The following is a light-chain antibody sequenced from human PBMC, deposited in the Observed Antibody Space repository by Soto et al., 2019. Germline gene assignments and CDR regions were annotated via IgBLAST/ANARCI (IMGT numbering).Light chain of an antibody. CDR2: DAS. CDR3: QQYSSYSPWT. V-gene: IGKV1-5*01. Sequence: DIQMTQSPSIMSASVGDRVIITCRASQTIRNWLAWYQQKPGMAPRLLIYDASNLEGGVPSRFSGSGSGTEFTLTISSLRPDDSATYYCQQYSSYSPWTVGQGTKVDIK. CDR1: QTIRNW. J-gene: IGKJ1*01.